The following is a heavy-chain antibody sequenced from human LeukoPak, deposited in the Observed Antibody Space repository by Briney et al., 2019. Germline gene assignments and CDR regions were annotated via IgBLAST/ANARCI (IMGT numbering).Heavy chain of an antibody. Sequence: GGSLRLSCAASGFTFSNYGMTWVRQAPGKGLEWVSSISGRGGDTYYADSVKGRFTISRDNSENTLYLQMNSLRDEDTAVYSCANDNYYDSSGYYAAPWRARRGGFDPWGQGTLVTVSS. V-gene: IGHV3-23*01. CDR2: ISGRGGDT. J-gene: IGHJ5*02. CDR1: GFTFSNYG. D-gene: IGHD3-22*01. CDR3: ANDNYYDSSGYYAAPWRARRGGFDP.